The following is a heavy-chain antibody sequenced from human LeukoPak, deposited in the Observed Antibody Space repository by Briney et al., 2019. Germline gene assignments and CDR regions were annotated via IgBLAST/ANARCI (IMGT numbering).Heavy chain of an antibody. D-gene: IGHD6-13*01. J-gene: IGHJ4*02. CDR2: ISSSSYI. Sequence: GGSLRLSCAASGFTFSSYSMNWVRQAPGKGLEWVSSISSSSYIYYADSVKGRITISRDNAKNSLYLQMNSLRAEDTAVYYCARDQAVAGTKRFDHWGQGTLVTVSS. CDR1: GFTFSSYS. V-gene: IGHV3-21*01. CDR3: ARDQAVAGTKRFDH.